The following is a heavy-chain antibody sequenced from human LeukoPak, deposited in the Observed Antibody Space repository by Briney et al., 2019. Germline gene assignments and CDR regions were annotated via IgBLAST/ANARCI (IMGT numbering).Heavy chain of an antibody. CDR3: ARVTKLAKTYYYGSGSYYSRGFFDY. CDR1: HDPITSES. Sequence: SETLSLTCTVSHDPITSESWSWIRQPPGKGLEWIGEINHSGSTNYNPSLKSRVTISVDTSKNQFSLKLSSVTAADTAVYYCARVTKLAKTYYYGSGSYYSRGFFDYWGQGTLVTVSS. J-gene: IGHJ4*02. V-gene: IGHV4-34*01. CDR2: INHSGST. D-gene: IGHD3-10*01.